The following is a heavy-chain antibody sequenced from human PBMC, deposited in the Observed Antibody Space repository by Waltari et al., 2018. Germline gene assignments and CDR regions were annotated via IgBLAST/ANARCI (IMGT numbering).Heavy chain of an antibody. CDR3: ARALYSGAWYGMDV. CDR2: DWNQGNVQ. D-gene: IGHD1-26*01. Sequence: QVQLVESGGGVVQPGTSLRLSCAASGFTFRTFGMHWVRQGQGKEIEWVAGDWNQGNVQDYAGSGGGRFTISRDNSENMLYLQMNSLRVEDTAVFYCARALYSGAWYGMDVWGQGTTVTVSS. J-gene: IGHJ6*02. V-gene: IGHV3-33*04. CDR1: GFTFRTFG.